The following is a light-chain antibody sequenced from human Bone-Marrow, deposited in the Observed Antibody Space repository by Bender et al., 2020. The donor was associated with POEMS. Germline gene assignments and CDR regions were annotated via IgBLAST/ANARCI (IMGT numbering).Light chain of an antibody. CDR2: QDI. CDR3: QAWDSNTVA. Sequence: SYELTQPPSVSVSPGQAASITCSGDKLGDKYASWYQHKPGQSPVLVIYQDINRPSGIPERFSGSTSGYTATLTISGTQAMDEADYYCQAWDSNTVAFGGGTKVTVL. V-gene: IGLV3-1*01. CDR1: KLGDKY. J-gene: IGLJ3*02.